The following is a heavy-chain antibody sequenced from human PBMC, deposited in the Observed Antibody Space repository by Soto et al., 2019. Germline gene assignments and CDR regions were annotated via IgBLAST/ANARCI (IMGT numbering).Heavy chain of an antibody. CDR2: INPGDSNT. Sequence: PGESLKISCEGSGYRFTNYWIAWVRQMPGKGLEWMGIINPGDSNTRYSPSFQGLVTISADKSISTAYLQWSSLKASDTAMYYCARCVYGEYSKYFDFWGQGTVVTVSS. J-gene: IGHJ4*02. D-gene: IGHD4-17*01. CDR1: GYRFTNYW. CDR3: ARCVYGEYSKYFDF. V-gene: IGHV5-51*01.